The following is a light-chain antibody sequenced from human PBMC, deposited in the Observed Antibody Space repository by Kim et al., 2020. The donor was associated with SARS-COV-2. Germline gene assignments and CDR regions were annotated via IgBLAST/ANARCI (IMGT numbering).Light chain of an antibody. J-gene: IGLJ3*02. V-gene: IGLV4-69*01. Sequence: QLVLTQSPSASASLGASVKLTCTLTSGHSNYAIAWHQLQPEKGPRYLMKLNSDGSHNKGDGIPDRFSGSSSGAERYLTISSLQAEDEADYYCQTWDTDWFLGGGTQLTVL. CDR1: SGHSNYA. CDR2: LNSDGSH. CDR3: QTWDTDWF.